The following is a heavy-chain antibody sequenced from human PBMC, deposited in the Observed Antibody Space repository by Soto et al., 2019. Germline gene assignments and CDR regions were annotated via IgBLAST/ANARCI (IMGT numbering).Heavy chain of an antibody. CDR2: IYKSGST. CDR3: ARPGYYDHSGYWRSPFDI. CDR1: VDSISTSHYY. J-gene: IGHJ3*02. V-gene: IGHV4-39*01. Sequence: SETLSLTCTFSVDSISTSHYYWGWIRQPPWKGLEWIGSIYKSGSTYYNPSLKSRVTISVDTPKNQFSLKLSSVTAADTAVYYCARPGYYDHSGYWRSPFDIWVQVTMVTVSS. D-gene: IGHD3-22*01.